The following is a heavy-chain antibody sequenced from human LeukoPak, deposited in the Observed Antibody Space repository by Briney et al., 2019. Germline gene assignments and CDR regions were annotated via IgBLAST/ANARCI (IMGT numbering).Heavy chain of an antibody. CDR3: ARGEDCYKCGNY. J-gene: IGHJ4*02. CDR2: IYYSGST. Sequence: PSETLSLNCTVSGGSISSYYWSWIRQPPGKGLEWIGYIYYSGSTNYNPSLKSRVTISEDTSKNQFSLELSSVTAADTAVYFCARGEDCYKCGNYWGQGTLVTVSS. D-gene: IGHD1-1*01. V-gene: IGHV4-59*12. CDR1: GGSISSYY.